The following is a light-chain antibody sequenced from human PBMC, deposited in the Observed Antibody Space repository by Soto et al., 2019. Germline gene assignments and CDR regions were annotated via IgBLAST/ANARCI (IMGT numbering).Light chain of an antibody. CDR3: GAWASSLSVVL. J-gene: IGLJ2*01. V-gene: IGLV1-51*01. CDR1: TSNIENNY. CDR2: DND. Sequence: QSVLTQPPSMSAAPGQKVTISCSGSTSNIENNYVSWYQHLPGTAPKLLIYDNDERPSGIPDRFSASKSGTSATLGITGLQIGDEADYYCGAWASSLSVVLFGGGTKLTVL.